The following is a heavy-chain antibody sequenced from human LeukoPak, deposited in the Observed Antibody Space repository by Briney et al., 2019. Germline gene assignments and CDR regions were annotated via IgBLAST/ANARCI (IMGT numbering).Heavy chain of an antibody. D-gene: IGHD6-19*01. V-gene: IGHV4-34*01. Sequence: PSETLSLTCAVYGGSFSGYYWSWIRQPPGKGLEWIGEIYHSGSPNYNPSLKSRVIISVDTSKNKFSLKLSSVTAADTAVYYCARGKGYSSGWPLPDYYDGMDVWGQGTTVTVSS. CDR1: GGSFSGYY. J-gene: IGHJ6*02. CDR2: IYHSGSP. CDR3: ARGKGYSSGWPLPDYYDGMDV.